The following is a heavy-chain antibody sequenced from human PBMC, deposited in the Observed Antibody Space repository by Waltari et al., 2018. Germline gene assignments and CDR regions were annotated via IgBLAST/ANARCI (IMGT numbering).Heavy chain of an antibody. CDR3: GRSYDFWSGYPLDY. J-gene: IGHJ4*02. CDR1: GDSINNYY. D-gene: IGHD3-3*01. V-gene: IGHV4-59*01. Sequence: QVQLQESGPGLVKPSETLSLTCAVSGDSINNYYWNWIRQPPGKELERIGYISYHGRTNYNPSLKRRVTISDDTSKTQFSLKLTSVTAADTAVYYCGRSYDFWSGYPLDYWGPGSLVTVSS. CDR2: ISYHGRT.